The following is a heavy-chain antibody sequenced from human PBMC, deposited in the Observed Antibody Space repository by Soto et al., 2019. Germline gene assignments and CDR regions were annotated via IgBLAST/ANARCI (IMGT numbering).Heavy chain of an antibody. Sequence: QVQLVESGGGVVQPGRSLRVSCSASGFIFSAYAMHWVRQAPGKGLEWVAVISYDGSNTYYADSVKGRFTISRDNSKNTVYLHMNSLRAEDTAMYYCVRERREGGYPFPKGGLSHWGQGTLVTVSS. CDR2: ISYDGSNT. CDR3: VRERREGGYPFPKGGLSH. V-gene: IGHV3-30-3*01. D-gene: IGHD3-22*01. CDR1: GFIFSAYA. J-gene: IGHJ4*02.